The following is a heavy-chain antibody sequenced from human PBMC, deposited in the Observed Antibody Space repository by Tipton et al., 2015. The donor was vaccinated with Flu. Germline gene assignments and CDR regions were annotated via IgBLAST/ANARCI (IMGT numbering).Heavy chain of an antibody. J-gene: IGHJ6*03. V-gene: IGHV4-34*01. CDR1: GGSFSGYN. D-gene: IGHD3-22*01. CDR2: INHSGGT. Sequence: LRLSCAVFGGSFSGYNWSWIRQAPGKGLEWIGEINHSGGTNYNPSLKSRVIISLDLSKNHFSLKLSSVTAADTAVYYCARAQYYDSNAYYYYYMDVWGKGTTVTVSS. CDR3: ARAQYYDSNAYYYYYMDV.